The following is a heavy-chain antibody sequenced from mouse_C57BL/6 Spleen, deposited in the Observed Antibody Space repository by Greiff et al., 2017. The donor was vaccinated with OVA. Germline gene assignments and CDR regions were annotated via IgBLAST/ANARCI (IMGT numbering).Heavy chain of an antibody. CDR2: ISSGGDYI. D-gene: IGHD2-5*01. CDR3: TTDYYSNYLYAMDY. J-gene: IGHJ4*01. CDR1: GFTFSSYA. Sequence: EVQGVESGAGLVKPGGSLKLSCAASGFTFSSYAMSWVRQTPEKRLEWVAYISSGGDYIYYADTVKGRFTIARDNARNNLYLQMSSLKSEDTAMDYCTTDYYSNYLYAMDYWGQGTSVTVSS. V-gene: IGHV5-9-1*02.